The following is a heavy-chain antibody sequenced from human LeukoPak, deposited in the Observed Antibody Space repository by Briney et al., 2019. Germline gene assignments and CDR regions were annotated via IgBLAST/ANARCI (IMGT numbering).Heavy chain of an antibody. Sequence: GASVKVSCTASGYTFTSNYIHWVRQAPGQGLEWMGMIYPRDGSTSYAQKFQGRVTVTRDTSTSTVHMELSGLRSEDTAVYYCARDQEGFDYWGQGTLATVSS. CDR1: GYTFTSNY. CDR3: ARDQEGFDY. CDR2: IYPRDGST. J-gene: IGHJ4*02. V-gene: IGHV1-46*01.